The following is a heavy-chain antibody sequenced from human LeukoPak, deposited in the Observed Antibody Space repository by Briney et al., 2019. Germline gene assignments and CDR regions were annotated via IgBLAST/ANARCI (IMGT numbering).Heavy chain of an antibody. J-gene: IGHJ3*02. V-gene: IGHV3-30*02. CDR1: GFTFSSYG. CDR2: IRNDGSNK. Sequence: PGGSLRLSCAASGFTFSSYGMDWVRQAPGKGLEWVAFIRNDGSNKYYADSVKGRFTISRDNSKNTLYLQMNSLRAEDTAVYYCASQAAPGAFDIWGQGTMVTVSS. D-gene: IGHD3-10*01. CDR3: ASQAAPGAFDI.